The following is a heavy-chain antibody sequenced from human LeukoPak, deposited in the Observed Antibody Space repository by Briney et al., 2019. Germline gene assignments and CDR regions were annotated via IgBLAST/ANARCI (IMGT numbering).Heavy chain of an antibody. CDR3: ARGRGIAAHSYYYYGMDV. CDR2: INHSGST. J-gene: IGHJ6*02. V-gene: IGHV4-39*07. D-gene: IGHD6-13*01. Sequence: SETLSLTCTVSGDSINSNNYYWGWIRQPPGKGLEWIGEINHSGSTNYNPSLKSRVTISVDTSKNQFSLKLSSVTAADTAVYYCARGRGIAAHSYYYYGMDVWGQGTTVTVSS. CDR1: GDSINSNNYY.